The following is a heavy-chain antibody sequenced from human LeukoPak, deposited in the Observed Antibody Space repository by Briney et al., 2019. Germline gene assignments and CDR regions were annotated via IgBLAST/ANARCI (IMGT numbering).Heavy chain of an antibody. V-gene: IGHV3-23*01. CDR1: GFTFSSHA. Sequence: PGGSLRLSCAASGFTFSSHAMGWVRQAPGNGLKSVSSFTGCGGSTYYGDSVKGRFTIARDNSRNTLYLQMNSLRVEDTAVYYCAKDGGGDVEWLPPMDVWGQGTTVTVSS. D-gene: IGHD5-12*01. CDR3: AKDGGGDVEWLPPMDV. CDR2: FTGCGGST. J-gene: IGHJ6*02.